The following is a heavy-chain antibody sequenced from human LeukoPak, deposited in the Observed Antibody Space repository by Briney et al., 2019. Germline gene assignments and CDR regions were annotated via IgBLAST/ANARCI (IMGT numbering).Heavy chain of an antibody. CDR1: GGTFSSYA. CDR2: IIPILGIA. CDR3: ARDIAAAGKNWFDP. J-gene: IGHJ5*02. V-gene: IGHV1-69*04. Sequence: GASVTVSCKASGGTFSSYAISWVRQAPGQGLEWMGRIIPILGIANYAQKFQGRVTITADKSTSTAYMELSSLRSEDTAVYYCARDIAAAGKNWFDPWGQGTLVTVSS. D-gene: IGHD6-13*01.